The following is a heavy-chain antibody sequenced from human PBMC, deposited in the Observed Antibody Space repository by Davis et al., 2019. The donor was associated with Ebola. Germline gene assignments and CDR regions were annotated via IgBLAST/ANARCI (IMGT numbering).Heavy chain of an antibody. J-gene: IGHJ4*02. D-gene: IGHD3-10*01. CDR3: ARDLTMVQGVMSY. V-gene: IGHV3-33*01. CDR1: GFTFSSYG. Sequence: GGSLRPSCAAPGFTFSSYGMHWVCQAPGKGLEWVAVIWYDGSNKYYADSVKGRFTISRDNSKNTLYLQMNSLRAEDTAVYYCARDLTMVQGVMSYWGQGTLVTVSS. CDR2: IWYDGSNK.